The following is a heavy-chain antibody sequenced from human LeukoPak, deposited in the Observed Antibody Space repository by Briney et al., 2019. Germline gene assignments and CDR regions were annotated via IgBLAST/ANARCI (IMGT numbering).Heavy chain of an antibody. V-gene: IGHV1-46*01. J-gene: IGHJ4*02. CDR2: INPSGGST. CDR3: ARATTGQQLVSRH. D-gene: IGHD6-13*01. CDR1: GYTFTSYY. Sequence: GASVKVSCKASGYTFTSYYMHWVRQAPGQGLEWMGIINPSGGSTSYAQKFQGRVTMTRDTSISTAYMELSRLRSDDTAVYYCARATTGQQLVSRHWGQGTLVTVSS.